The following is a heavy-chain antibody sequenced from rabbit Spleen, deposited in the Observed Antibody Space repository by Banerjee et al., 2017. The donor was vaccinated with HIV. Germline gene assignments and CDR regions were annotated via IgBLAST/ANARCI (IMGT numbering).Heavy chain of an antibody. V-gene: IGHV1S45*01. CDR1: GVSLNDKDV. CDR2: IYGGSSGNT. Sequence: EQLEESGGGLVKPEGSLTLTCKASGVSLNDKDVMCWVRQAPGKGLEWIGCIYGGSSGNTYYATWAKGRFTISKTSSTTVTLQMNSLTAADTATYFCARYDNSIGDLDLWGPGTLVTVS. CDR3: ARYDNSIGDLDL. J-gene: IGHJ4*01. D-gene: IGHD2-1*01.